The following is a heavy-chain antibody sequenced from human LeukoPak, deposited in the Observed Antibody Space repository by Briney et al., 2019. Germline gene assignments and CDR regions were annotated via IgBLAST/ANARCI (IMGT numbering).Heavy chain of an antibody. CDR3: ARAVSGRFDY. CDR2: IYYSGST. D-gene: IGHD6-19*01. J-gene: IGHJ4*02. Sequence: SETLSLTCTVSGGSMSPYHWGWIRQPPGKGLEWTGYIYYSGSTNYNPSLNSRVTISVDTSKNQFSLRLSPVTAADTAIYYCARAVSGRFDYWGQETLVTVSS. CDR1: GGSMSPYH. V-gene: IGHV4-59*08.